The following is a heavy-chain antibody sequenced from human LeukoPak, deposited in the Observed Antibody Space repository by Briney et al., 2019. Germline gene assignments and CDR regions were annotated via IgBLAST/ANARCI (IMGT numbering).Heavy chain of an antibody. CDR1: GFTFSSYA. V-gene: IGHV3-23*01. Sequence: QSGGSLRLSCAASGFTFSSYAMSWVRQAPGKGLEWVSAISGSGGSTYYADSVKGRFTISRDNSKNTLYLQMNSLRAEDTAVYYCAKPPGNIVVVPAAIGPWGQGTLVTVSS. J-gene: IGHJ5*02. CDR3: AKPPGNIVVVPAAIGP. D-gene: IGHD2-2*01. CDR2: ISGSGGST.